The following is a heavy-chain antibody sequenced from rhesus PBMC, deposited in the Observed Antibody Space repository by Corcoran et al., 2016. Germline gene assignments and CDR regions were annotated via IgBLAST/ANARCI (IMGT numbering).Heavy chain of an antibody. CDR2: INGNSGST. CDR3: ARQGIFDY. Sequence: QVQLQESGPGLVKPSETLSLTCAVSGGSFSSYWWSWLRQPPGKGLAWIGEINGNSGSTTYNPSLKSRVTISKDASKNQFSLTLRSVTAADTAVYYCARQGIFDYWGQGVLVTVSS. V-gene: IGHV4-80*01. D-gene: IGHD5-42*01. J-gene: IGHJ4*01. CDR1: GGSFSSYW.